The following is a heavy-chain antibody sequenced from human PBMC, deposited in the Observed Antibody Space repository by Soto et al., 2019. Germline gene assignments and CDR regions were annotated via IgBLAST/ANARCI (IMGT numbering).Heavy chain of an antibody. CDR2: ISSSSSTI. CDR3: AVLPVAATRPHFDY. CDR1: GFTFSSYS. J-gene: IGHJ4*02. Sequence: GGSLRLSCAASGFTFSSYSMNWVRQAPGKGLEWVSYISSSSSTIYYADSVKGRLTISRDNAKNSLYLQMNSLRAEDTAVYYCAVLPVAATRPHFDYWGQGTLVTVSS. V-gene: IGHV3-48*01. D-gene: IGHD2-15*01.